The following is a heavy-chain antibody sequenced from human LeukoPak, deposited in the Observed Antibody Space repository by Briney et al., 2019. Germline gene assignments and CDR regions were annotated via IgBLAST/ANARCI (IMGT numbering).Heavy chain of an antibody. CDR3: ARDGGVVIQAAFDI. V-gene: IGHV1-46*01. J-gene: IGHJ3*02. CDR1: GYTFTSYY. CDR2: INPSGGST. D-gene: IGHD3-3*01. Sequence: GASVKVSCKASGYTFTSYYMHWVRQAPGQGLEWMGIINPSGGSTSYAQKFQGRVTMTRDTSTSTVYMELRSLTSDDTAVYYCARDGGVVIQAAFDIWGQGTMVTVSS.